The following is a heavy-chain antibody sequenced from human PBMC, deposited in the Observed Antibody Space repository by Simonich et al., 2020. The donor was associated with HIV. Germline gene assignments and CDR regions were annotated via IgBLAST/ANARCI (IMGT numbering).Heavy chain of an antibody. CDR2: IYSGGSK. CDR1: GFTVSSNY. CDR3: ASITMIVVVITTYYFDY. D-gene: IGHD3-22*01. V-gene: IGHV3-53*04. Sequence: EVQLVESGGGLVQPGGSLRLSCAASGFTVSSNYMSWVRQAPGKGLEWVSVIYSGGSKYYADSVKGRFTISRHNSKNTLYLQMNSLRAEDTAVYYCASITMIVVVITTYYFDYWGQGTLVTVSS. J-gene: IGHJ4*02.